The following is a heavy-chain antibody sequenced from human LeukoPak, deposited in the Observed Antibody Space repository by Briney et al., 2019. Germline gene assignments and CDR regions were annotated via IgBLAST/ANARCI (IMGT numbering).Heavy chain of an antibody. CDR3: ARGTTVYYYYYYYMDV. V-gene: IGHV4-59*01. CDR1: GGSISSYY. J-gene: IGHJ6*03. CDR2: IYYSGST. Sequence: KPSETLSLTCTVSGGSISSYYWSWIRQPPGKGLEWIGNIYYSGSTNYNPSLKSRVTISVDTSKNQFSLKLSSVTAADTAVYYCARGTTVYYYYYYYMDVWGKGTTVTISS. D-gene: IGHD4-17*01.